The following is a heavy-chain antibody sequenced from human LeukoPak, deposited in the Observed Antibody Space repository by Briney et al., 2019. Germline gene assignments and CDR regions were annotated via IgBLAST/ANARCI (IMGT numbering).Heavy chain of an antibody. Sequence: SETLSLTCSVSGDSISRGDSYWDWIRQPPGKGLEWIGTIYYSGRTYYSPSLNSRVTMSVDTSSNQFSLNLRSVTAADTAVYYCARRRYYDGSGYLEWGQGTLLSVSS. D-gene: IGHD3-22*01. V-gene: IGHV4-39*01. CDR2: IYYSGRT. CDR1: GDSISRGDSY. J-gene: IGHJ1*01. CDR3: ARRRYYDGSGYLE.